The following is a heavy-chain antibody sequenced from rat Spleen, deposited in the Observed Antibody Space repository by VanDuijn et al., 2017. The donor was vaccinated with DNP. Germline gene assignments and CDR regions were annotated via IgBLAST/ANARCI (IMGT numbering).Heavy chain of an antibody. J-gene: IGHJ2*01. V-gene: IGHV5-27*01. D-gene: IGHD3-8*01. Sequence: EVQLVESGGGLVQPGRSLKLSCAASGFTFSNYYMAWVRQAPTKGLEWVAYISTGGDSTYYSDSVKGRFSISRDNAKSTLYLQVNSLRSEDTATYYCTSNPHIRTAAPFDYWGQGVMVTVSS. CDR1: GFTFSNYY. CDR3: TSNPHIRTAAPFDY. CDR2: ISTGGDST.